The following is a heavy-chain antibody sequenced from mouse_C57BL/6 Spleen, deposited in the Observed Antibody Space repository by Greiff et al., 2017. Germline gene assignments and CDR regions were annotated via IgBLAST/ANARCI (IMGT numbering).Heavy chain of an antibody. J-gene: IGHJ2*01. D-gene: IGHD1-1*01. V-gene: IGHV1-42*01. CDR1: GYSFTGYY. CDR2: INPSTGGT. CDR3: ARSGYYYGRGFDY. Sequence: EVQLQQSGPELVKPGASVKISCKASGYSFTGYYMNWVKQSPEKSLEWIGEINPSTGGTTYNQKFKAKATLTVDKSSSTAYMQLRSLTSEDSAVYYCARSGYYYGRGFDYWGQGTTLTVSS.